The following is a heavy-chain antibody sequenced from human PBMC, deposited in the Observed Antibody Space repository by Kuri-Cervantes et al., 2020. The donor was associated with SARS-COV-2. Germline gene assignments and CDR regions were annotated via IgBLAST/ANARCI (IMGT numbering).Heavy chain of an antibody. Sequence: GESLKISCAASGFTFTSYAMHWVRQAPGKGLEWVAVISYDGSNNYYADSVKGRFTISRDNSKSTLYLQMNSLRAEDTAVYYCAKDVTYSTSCYWGQGTLVTVSS. CDR1: GFTFTSYA. V-gene: IGHV3-30-3*01. CDR3: AKDVTYSTSCY. D-gene: IGHD6-13*01. J-gene: IGHJ4*02. CDR2: ISYDGSNN.